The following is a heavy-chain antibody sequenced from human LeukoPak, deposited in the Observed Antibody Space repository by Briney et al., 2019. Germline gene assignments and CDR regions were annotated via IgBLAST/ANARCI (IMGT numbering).Heavy chain of an antibody. CDR1: GFTFSSYW. Sequence: PGGSLRLSCAASGFTFSSYWMHWVRQAPGKGLVWVSRINSDGSSTSYADSVKGRFTISRDNAKNTLYLQMNSLRVEDTAVYYCARGSSGWYYFDYWGQGTLVTVSS. J-gene: IGHJ4*02. CDR2: INSDGSST. D-gene: IGHD6-19*01. V-gene: IGHV3-74*01. CDR3: ARGSSGWYYFDY.